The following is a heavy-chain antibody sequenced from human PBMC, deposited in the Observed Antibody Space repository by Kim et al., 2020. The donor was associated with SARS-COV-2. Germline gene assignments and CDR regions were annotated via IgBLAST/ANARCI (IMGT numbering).Heavy chain of an antibody. CDR2: MNPYSGNT. CDR1: GYTFTSYD. D-gene: IGHD1-26*01. CDR3: ARGGVGATFAGYDYVGV. V-gene: IGHV1-8*01. Sequence: ASVKVSCKASGYTFTSYDINWVRQATGQGLEWMGWMNPYSGNTGYAQKLQGRVTMTRHTSISTAYMELSSLRSEDTAVYYCARGGVGATFAGYDYVGVWGKGTTVPVPS. J-gene: IGHJ6*03.